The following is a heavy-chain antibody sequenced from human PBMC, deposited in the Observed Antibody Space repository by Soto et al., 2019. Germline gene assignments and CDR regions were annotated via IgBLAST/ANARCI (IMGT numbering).Heavy chain of an antibody. CDR3: ARAPGIAAAGTFDY. D-gene: IGHD6-13*01. CDR1: GFTFSSYW. Sequence: TGGSLRLSCAASGFTFSSYWMSWVRQAPGKGLEWVANIKQDGSEKYYVDSVKGRFTISRDNAKNSLYLQMNSLRAEDTAVYYCARAPGIAAAGTFDYWGQGTLVTVSS. V-gene: IGHV3-7*03. CDR2: IKQDGSEK. J-gene: IGHJ4*02.